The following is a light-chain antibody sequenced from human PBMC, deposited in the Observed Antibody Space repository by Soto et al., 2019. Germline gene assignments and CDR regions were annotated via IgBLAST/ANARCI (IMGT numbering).Light chain of an antibody. CDR1: FSNIRENYE. CDR3: QTYDSKLDGSV. J-gene: IGLJ3*02. V-gene: IGLV1-40*01. CDR2: GNT. Sequence: QSVLTQPPSVSGAPGHRVTISCNGSFSNIRENYEVHWYQQLPGTAPKLLIYGNTNRPSGVPDRFSASKSGTSASLTISELQPGDQADYYCQTYDSKLDGSVFGGGTKLTVL.